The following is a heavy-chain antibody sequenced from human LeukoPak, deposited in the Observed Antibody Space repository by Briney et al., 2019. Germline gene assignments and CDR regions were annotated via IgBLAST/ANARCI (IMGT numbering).Heavy chain of an antibody. J-gene: IGHJ6*02. CDR3: AKAPSAARPVDV. CDR2: ISGSGGST. Sequence: GGSLRLSCTASGFTFGDYAMSWVRQAPGKGLEWVSAISGSGGSTYYADSVKGRFTISRDNSKNTLYLQMNSLRAEDTAVYYCAKAPSAARPVDVWGQGTTVTVSS. D-gene: IGHD6-6*01. CDR1: GFTFGDYA. V-gene: IGHV3-23*01.